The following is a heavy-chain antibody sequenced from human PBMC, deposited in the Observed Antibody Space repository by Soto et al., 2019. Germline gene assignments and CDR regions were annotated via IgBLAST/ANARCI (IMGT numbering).Heavy chain of an antibody. J-gene: IGHJ4*02. Sequence: SETLSLTCVVSGNSISTTNWWSWVRQSPGKGLEWIGEIYHSGRTNYNPSLKSRVTISVDKSKNQFSLKLSSVTAADTAVYYCARDVGYHYDGSPSGQFDFWGQGTLVTLSS. CDR2: IYHSGRT. CDR3: ARDVGYHYDGSPSGQFDF. V-gene: IGHV4-4*02. CDR1: GNSISTTNW. D-gene: IGHD3-22*01.